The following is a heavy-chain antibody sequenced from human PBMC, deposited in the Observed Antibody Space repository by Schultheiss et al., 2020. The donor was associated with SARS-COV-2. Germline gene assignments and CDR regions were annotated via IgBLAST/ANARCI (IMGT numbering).Heavy chain of an antibody. J-gene: IGHJ6*02. Sequence: TLSLTCTVSGGSISSYYWSWIRQPPGKGLEWIGEIDHSGSTYYNPSLKGRVTISEDTSKAQISLNLTSITAADTAVYYCARRQFYYYGMDVWGQGTTVTVSS. CDR2: IDHSGST. CDR3: ARRQFYYYGMDV. V-gene: IGHV4-34*01. CDR1: GGSISSYY.